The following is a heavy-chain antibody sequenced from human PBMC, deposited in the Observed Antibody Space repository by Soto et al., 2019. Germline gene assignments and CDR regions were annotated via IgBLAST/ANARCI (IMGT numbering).Heavy chain of an antibody. CDR2: IIPIFGTA. Sequence: GASVKVSCKASGGTYSSYAISWVRQAPGQGLEWMGGIIPIFGTANYAQKFQGRVTITADESTSTAYMELSSLRSEDTAVYYCARDRGSYRFDYWGQGTLVTVSS. CDR1: GGTYSSYA. D-gene: IGHD1-26*01. CDR3: ARDRGSYRFDY. J-gene: IGHJ4*02. V-gene: IGHV1-69*13.